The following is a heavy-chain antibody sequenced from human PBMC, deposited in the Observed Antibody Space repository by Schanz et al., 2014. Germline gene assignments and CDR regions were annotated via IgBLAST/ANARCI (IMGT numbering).Heavy chain of an antibody. J-gene: IGHJ4*02. V-gene: IGHV3-23*04. Sequence: EVQLVTSGGDLVQPGGSLRLSCAASGFTFSNHAMSWVRQAPGKGLEWVSAISGRGGRTYYADSVKGRFTISRDNSKNTLYLQMNSLRAEDTAVYYCARGTPFLCDYWGQGTLVTVSS. CDR3: ARGTPFLCDY. CDR2: ISGRGGRT. D-gene: IGHD3-16*01. CDR1: GFTFSNHA.